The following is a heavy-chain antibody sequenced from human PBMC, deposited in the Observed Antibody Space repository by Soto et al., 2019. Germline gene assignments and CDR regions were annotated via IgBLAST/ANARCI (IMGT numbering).Heavy chain of an antibody. CDR1: GFTFSSYA. V-gene: IGHV3-23*01. CDR2: ISGSGGST. Sequence: QPGGSLRLSCAASGFTFSSYAMSWVRQAPGKGLEWVSAISGSGGSTYYADSVKGRFTISRDNSKNTLYLQMNSLRAEDTAVYYCANDPITIFGVVIMDGMDVWGQGTTVTVSS. J-gene: IGHJ6*02. CDR3: ANDPITIFGVVIMDGMDV. D-gene: IGHD3-3*01.